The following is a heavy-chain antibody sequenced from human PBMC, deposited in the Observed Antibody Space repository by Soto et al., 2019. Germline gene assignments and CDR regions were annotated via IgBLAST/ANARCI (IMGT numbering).Heavy chain of an antibody. Sequence: QVQLVESGGGVVQPGRSLRLSCAASGFTFSTYGMHWVRQAPGKGLEWVAVISYDGSNKYYADSVKGRITISRDNSKSTLYLQMNSLRAEDTAVYHCAKGQHCSTTSCYFYYYGTDVWGQGTTVTVSS. CDR2: ISYDGSNK. CDR1: GFTFSTYG. V-gene: IGHV3-30*18. CDR3: AKGQHCSTTSCYFYYYGTDV. D-gene: IGHD2-2*01. J-gene: IGHJ6*02.